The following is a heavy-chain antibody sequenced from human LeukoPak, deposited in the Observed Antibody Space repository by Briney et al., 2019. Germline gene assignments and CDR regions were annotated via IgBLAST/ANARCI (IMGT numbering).Heavy chain of an antibody. J-gene: IGHJ4*02. V-gene: IGHV4-34*01. CDR3: AVVVPTPRKYNTGWSIDC. Sequence: SETLSLTCAVNGESFSGYFWSRLRLPPGKGLEWIGEINHSGNTNYNPSLKSRVTISIDTSQNHFSLKLSSVTAADTAVYYCAVVVPTPRKYNTGWSIDCWGQGTLVTVSA. CDR1: GESFSGYF. D-gene: IGHD6-19*01. CDR2: INHSGNT.